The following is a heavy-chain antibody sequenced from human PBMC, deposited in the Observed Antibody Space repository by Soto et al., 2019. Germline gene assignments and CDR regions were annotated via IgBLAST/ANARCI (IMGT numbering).Heavy chain of an antibody. J-gene: IGHJ4*02. D-gene: IGHD6-13*01. V-gene: IGHV1-69*12. CDR2: IITIFGTA. CDR3: TRIHTAGTSY. CDR1: GGTFSSYA. Sequence: QVQLVQSGAEVKKPGSSVKVSCKASGGTFSSYAISWVRQAPGQGLEWMGGIITIFGTANYAQMFQGRVTNTAEESTSGAYIELGSLRYENRAVYYCTRIHTAGTSYWGKGILVTASS.